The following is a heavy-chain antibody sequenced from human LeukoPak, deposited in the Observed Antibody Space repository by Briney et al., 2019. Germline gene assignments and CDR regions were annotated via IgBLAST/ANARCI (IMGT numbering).Heavy chain of an antibody. D-gene: IGHD3-22*01. J-gene: IGHJ5*02. CDR2: INPNSGGT. CDR1: GYTFTGYF. CDR3: ARVFNYYDTSGYYT. V-gene: IGHV1-2*02. Sequence: ASVKVSCKASGYTFTGYFLHWVRQAAGQGLEWRGWINPNSGGTTFAQKFQGRVTMTRDTSISTAYMELSRLRSDDTAVYYCARVFNYYDTSGYYTWGQGTLVTVSS.